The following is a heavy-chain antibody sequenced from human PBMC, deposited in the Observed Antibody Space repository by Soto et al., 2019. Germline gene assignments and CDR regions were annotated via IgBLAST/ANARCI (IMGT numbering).Heavy chain of an antibody. CDR2: ISAYNGNT. D-gene: IGHD1-1*01. J-gene: IGHJ6*03. CDR3: ARGWVERYYYYYMDV. CDR1: GYTFTNYG. Sequence: ASVKVSCKASGYTFTNYGISWVRQAPGQGLEWMGWISAYNGNTNYAQKFQGRATMTTDTSTSTAYMELSSLRSDDTAVYYCARGWVERYYYYYMDVWGKGTMVTVSS. V-gene: IGHV1-18*01.